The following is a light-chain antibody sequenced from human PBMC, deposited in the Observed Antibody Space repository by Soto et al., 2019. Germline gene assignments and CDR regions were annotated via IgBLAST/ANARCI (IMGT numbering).Light chain of an antibody. CDR3: SSYAGNNDFVL. V-gene: IGLV2-8*01. CDR2: DVS. J-gene: IGLJ2*01. Sequence: QLVLTQPPSASGSPGQSVAISCTGTSSDVGNYNYVSWFQQHPGKTPKLIIYDVSKRPSGVPDRFSGSKSGNTASLTVSVLQADDEADYYCSSYAGNNDFVLFGGGTQLTVL. CDR1: SSDVGNYNY.